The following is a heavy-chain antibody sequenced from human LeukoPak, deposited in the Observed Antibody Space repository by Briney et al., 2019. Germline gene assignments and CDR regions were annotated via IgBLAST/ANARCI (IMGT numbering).Heavy chain of an antibody. CDR2: ISWNSASV. Sequence: GGSLRLSCEASGFTVDDYGMHWVRPAPGKGLEWVSTISWNSASVGYVDSVKGRSTISRDNAKKTLYLQMNSLRPEDTALYYCAKDYGYSSSWYDYWGQGTLVTVSS. D-gene: IGHD6-13*01. V-gene: IGHV3-9*01. CDR1: GFTVDDYG. CDR3: AKDYGYSSSWYDY. J-gene: IGHJ4*02.